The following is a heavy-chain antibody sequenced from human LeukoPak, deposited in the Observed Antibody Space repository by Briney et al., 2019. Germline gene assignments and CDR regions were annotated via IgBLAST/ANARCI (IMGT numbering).Heavy chain of an antibody. CDR1: GFTFRSYA. CDR2: ISSGSSTI. D-gene: IGHD5-24*01. CDR3: ARDRATEVDY. V-gene: IGHV3-48*01. J-gene: IGHJ4*02. Sequence: GGSLRLSCAASGFTFRSYAMSWVRQAPGKGLEWVSYISSGSSTIFYADSVKGRFTISRDNAKNSLYLQMNSLRAEDTAVYYCARDRATEVDYWGQGTLVTVSS.